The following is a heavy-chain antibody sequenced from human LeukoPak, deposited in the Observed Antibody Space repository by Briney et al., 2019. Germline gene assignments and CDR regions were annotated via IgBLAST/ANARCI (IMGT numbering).Heavy chain of an antibody. CDR1: GGSFSGYY. V-gene: IGHV4-34*01. Sequence: PSGTLSLTCAVYGGSFSGYYWSWIRQPPGKGLEWIGEINHSGSTNYNPSLKSRVTISVDTSKNQFSLKLSSVTAADTAVYYCARGQPHAGGLLWFGELFGIAFDIWGQGTMVTVSS. CDR2: INHSGST. CDR3: ARGQPHAGGLLWFGELFGIAFDI. J-gene: IGHJ3*02. D-gene: IGHD3-10*01.